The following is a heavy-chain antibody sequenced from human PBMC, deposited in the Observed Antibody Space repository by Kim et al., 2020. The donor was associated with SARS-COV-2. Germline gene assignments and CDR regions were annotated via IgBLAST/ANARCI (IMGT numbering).Heavy chain of an antibody. V-gene: IGHV1-69*13. CDR2: IIPIFGTA. D-gene: IGHD2-15*01. CDR3: AREMGWCSGGSCSPEDWFDP. CDR1: GGTFSSYA. Sequence: SVKVSCKASGGTFSSYAISWVRQAPGQGLEWMGGIIPIFGTANFAQKFQGRVTITADESTSTAYMELSSLRSEDTAVYYCAREMGWCSGGSCSPEDWFDPWGQGTLVTVSS. J-gene: IGHJ5*02.